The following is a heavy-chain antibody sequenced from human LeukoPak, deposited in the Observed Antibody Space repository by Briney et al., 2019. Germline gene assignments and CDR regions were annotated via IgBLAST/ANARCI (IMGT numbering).Heavy chain of an antibody. D-gene: IGHD5-24*01. Sequence: PGGSLRLSCAASGFTFSSYGMHWVRQAPGKGLEWVAVISYDGSNKYYADSVKGRFTISRDNSKNTPYLQMNSLRAEDTAVYYCALPGRDGYNWDYFDYWGQGTLVTVSS. CDR3: ALPGRDGYNWDYFDY. J-gene: IGHJ4*02. V-gene: IGHV3-30*03. CDR1: GFTFSSYG. CDR2: ISYDGSNK.